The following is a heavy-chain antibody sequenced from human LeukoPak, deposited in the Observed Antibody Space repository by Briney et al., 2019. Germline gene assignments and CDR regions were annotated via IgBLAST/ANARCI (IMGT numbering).Heavy chain of an antibody. Sequence: SETLSLTCIVSGGSISSYYWSWIRQSPGKGLEWIGNVYYSGNTNYSPSLEGRVTISVDMSKNQFSLKLSSVTAADTAVYYCARGRWELPGAFDYWGQGTLVTVSS. D-gene: IGHD1-26*01. CDR1: GGSISSYY. CDR3: ARGRWELPGAFDY. J-gene: IGHJ4*02. CDR2: VYYSGNT. V-gene: IGHV4-59*01.